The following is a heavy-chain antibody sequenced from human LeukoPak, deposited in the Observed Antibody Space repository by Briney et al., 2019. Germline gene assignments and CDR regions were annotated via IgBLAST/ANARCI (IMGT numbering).Heavy chain of an antibody. J-gene: IGHJ4*02. Sequence: ASVKVSCKASGYTFTGYYMHWVRQAPGQGLGWMGWINPNSGGTNYAQKFQGRVTMTRDTSISTAYMELSRLRSDDTAVYYCARDNLPLADGYIWGIGYWGQGTLVTVSS. CDR3: ARDNLPLADGYIWGIGY. CDR1: GYTFTGYY. CDR2: INPNSGGT. V-gene: IGHV1-2*02. D-gene: IGHD3-16*01.